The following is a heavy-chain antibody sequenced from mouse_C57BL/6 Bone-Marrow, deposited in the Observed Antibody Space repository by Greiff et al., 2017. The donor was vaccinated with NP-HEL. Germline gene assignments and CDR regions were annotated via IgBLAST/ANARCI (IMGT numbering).Heavy chain of an antibody. CDR3: ARCLYGNFYFDY. V-gene: IGHV1-50*01. CDR1: GYTFTSYW. Sequence: VQLQQSGAELVKPGASVKLSRKASGYTFTSYWMQWVKQRPGQGLEWIGEIDPSDSYTNYTQKFKGKATLTVDTSSSTAYMQLSSLTSEDSAVYYCARCLYGNFYFDYWGQGTTLTVSS. D-gene: IGHD2-1*01. J-gene: IGHJ2*01. CDR2: IDPSDSYT.